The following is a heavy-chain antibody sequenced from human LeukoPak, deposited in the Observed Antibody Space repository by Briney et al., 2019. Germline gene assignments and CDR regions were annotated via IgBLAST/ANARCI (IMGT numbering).Heavy chain of an antibody. D-gene: IGHD2-2*01. CDR1: GYTFTSYA. Sequence: GASVKVSCKASGYTFTSYAMHWVRQAPGQRLEWMGWINAGNGNTKYSQKFQGRVTITRDTSASTAYMELSSLRSEDTAVYYWARDRGSSTSRTYFFYYGMDVWGKGTTVTVSS. J-gene: IGHJ6*04. CDR3: ARDRGSSTSRTYFFYYGMDV. V-gene: IGHV1-3*01. CDR2: INAGNGNT.